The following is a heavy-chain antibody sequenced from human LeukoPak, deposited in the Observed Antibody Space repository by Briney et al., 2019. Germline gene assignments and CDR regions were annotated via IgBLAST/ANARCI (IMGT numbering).Heavy chain of an antibody. CDR2: IYISGTT. J-gene: IGHJ5*02. D-gene: IGHD2-8*01. CDR1: GGSVSTYY. V-gene: IGHV4-4*07. CDR3: ARERISCTNGVCRTPRWFDP. Sequence: LETLSLTCTVSGGSVSTYYWTWIRQPAGKGLEWIGHIYISGTTNYSPSLKSRVTMSVDTSKNQFSLKLSSVTAADTAVYYCARERISCTNGVCRTPRWFDPWGQGILVTVSS.